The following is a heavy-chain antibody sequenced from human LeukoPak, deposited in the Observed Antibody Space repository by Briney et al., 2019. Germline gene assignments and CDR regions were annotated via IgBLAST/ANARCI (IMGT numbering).Heavy chain of an antibody. CDR3: ARVGYTGTWYSSPPFDY. CDR2: ISSSGGNT. D-gene: IGHD6-13*01. J-gene: IGHJ4*02. V-gene: IGHV3-23*01. Sequence: GGSLRLSCAVSGFAFGSEAMSWVRQAPGKGLEWVSSISSSGGNTYYPDSVKGRFTISRDNSKNTLYLQVNSLRAEDTAVYYCARVGYTGTWYSSPPFDYWGQGTLVTVSS. CDR1: GFAFGSEA.